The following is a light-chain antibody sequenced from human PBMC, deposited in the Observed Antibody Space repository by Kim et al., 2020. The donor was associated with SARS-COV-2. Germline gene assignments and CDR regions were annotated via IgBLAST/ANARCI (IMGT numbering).Light chain of an antibody. CDR3: KQYNSYPPT. V-gene: IGKV1-16*02. CDR1: QGIRNY. Sequence: AYGGERVTSKWGASQGIRNYLAWFQQKQGKATKSLIDAAYSLQSGVPSKFSGSGSGTEFTLTISSLQPEDCATYDCKQYNSYPPTCGQGTKVDIK. J-gene: IGKJ1*01. CDR2: AAY.